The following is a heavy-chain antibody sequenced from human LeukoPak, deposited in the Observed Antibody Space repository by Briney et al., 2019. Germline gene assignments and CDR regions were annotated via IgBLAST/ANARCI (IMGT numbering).Heavy chain of an antibody. Sequence: SETLSLTCTVSGGSISSYYWSWIRQPPGKGLEWIGYIYYSGSTNYNPSLKSRVTISVDTSKNQFSLKLSSVTAADTAVYYCARQHNWNHDAFDIWGQGTMVTVSS. CDR1: GGSISSYY. V-gene: IGHV4-59*01. D-gene: IGHD1-20*01. CDR3: ARQHNWNHDAFDI. CDR2: IYYSGST. J-gene: IGHJ3*02.